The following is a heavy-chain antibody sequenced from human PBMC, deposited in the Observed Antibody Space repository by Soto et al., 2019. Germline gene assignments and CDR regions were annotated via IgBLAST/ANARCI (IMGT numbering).Heavy chain of an antibody. D-gene: IGHD3-9*01. CDR3: ARTLLRYFDWSLGSNGMDV. V-gene: IGHV3-30-3*01. Sequence: PGGSLRLSCAASGFTFSSYAMHWVRQAPGKGLEWVAVISYDGSNKYYADSVKGRFTISRDNSKNTLYLQMNSLRAEDTAVYYCARTLLRYFDWSLGSNGMDVWGQGTTVTVSS. CDR2: ISYDGSNK. J-gene: IGHJ6*02. CDR1: GFTFSSYA.